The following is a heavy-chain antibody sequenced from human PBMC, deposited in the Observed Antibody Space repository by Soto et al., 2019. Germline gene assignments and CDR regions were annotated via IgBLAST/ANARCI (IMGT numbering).Heavy chain of an antibody. CDR2: MNPNIGNT. CDR3: ARDKVAAQPNYYYGMDV. D-gene: IGHD6-6*01. J-gene: IGHJ6*02. V-gene: IGHV1-8*01. CDR1: GYTFTSYD. Sequence: ASVKVSCKASGYTFTSYDINWVRQATGQGLEWMGWMNPNIGNTDYAQKFQGRVTMTRNTSISTAYMELSSLRSEDTAVYYCARDKVAAQPNYYYGMDVWGQGTTVTVSS.